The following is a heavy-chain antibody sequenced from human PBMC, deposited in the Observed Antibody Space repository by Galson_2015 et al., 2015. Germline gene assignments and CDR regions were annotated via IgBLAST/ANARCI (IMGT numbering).Heavy chain of an antibody. J-gene: IGHJ4*02. CDR3: AEGLSGPDDYLLS. D-gene: IGHD2/OR15-2a*01. V-gene: IGHV3-23*01. CDR1: GFTFSSYA. Sequence: SLRLSCAASGFTFSSYAMSWVRQAPGKGLEWVSAISGSGGSTYYADSVKGRFTNSRDNSKNTLYLQMNSLRAEDTAVYYCAEGLSGPDDYLLSWGQGTLVTVSS. CDR2: ISGSGGST.